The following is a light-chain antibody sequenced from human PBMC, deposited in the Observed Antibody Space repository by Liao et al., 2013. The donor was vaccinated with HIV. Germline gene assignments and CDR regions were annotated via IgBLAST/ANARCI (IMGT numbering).Light chain of an antibody. Sequence: SYVLTQPPSVSVAPGKTARITCGGNNIGSKSVHWYQQKPGQAPVLVIYKDSERPSGIPERFSGSSSGTRVTLTISGVQAEDEADYYCQSADSSGTYLPWVFGGGTKLTVL. CDR1: NIGSKS. CDR3: QSADSSGTYLPWV. J-gene: IGLJ3*02. V-gene: IGLV3-25*03. CDR2: KDS.